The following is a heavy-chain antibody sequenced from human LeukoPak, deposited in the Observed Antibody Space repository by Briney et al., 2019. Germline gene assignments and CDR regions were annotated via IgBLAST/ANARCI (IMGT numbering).Heavy chain of an antibody. J-gene: IGHJ6*02. CDR3: ARYDFWSGYYRSPRRYYYYGMDV. V-gene: IGHV1-69*13. CDR2: IIPIFGTA. Sequence: GASVKVSCKASGGTYSSYAISWVRQAPGQGLEWMGGIIPIFGTANYAQKFQGRVTITADESTSTAYMELSSLRSEDTAVYYCARYDFWSGYYRSPRRYYYYGMDVWGQGTTVTVSS. D-gene: IGHD3-3*01. CDR1: GGTYSSYA.